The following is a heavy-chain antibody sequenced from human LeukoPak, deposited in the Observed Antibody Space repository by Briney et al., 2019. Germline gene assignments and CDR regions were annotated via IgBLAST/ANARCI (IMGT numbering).Heavy chain of an antibody. D-gene: IGHD3-22*01. CDR2: ISSSSSYI. Sequence: GGSLRLSCAASGFTFSSYSMNWVRQAPGKGLEWVSSISSSSSYIYYAAPEKGRFIISRDNAKNSMYLQMNSLRAEDTAVYYCAREYYYDSSGYYGLVAFDIWGQGTMVTVSS. V-gene: IGHV3-21*01. CDR1: GFTFSSYS. J-gene: IGHJ3*02. CDR3: AREYYYDSSGYYGLVAFDI.